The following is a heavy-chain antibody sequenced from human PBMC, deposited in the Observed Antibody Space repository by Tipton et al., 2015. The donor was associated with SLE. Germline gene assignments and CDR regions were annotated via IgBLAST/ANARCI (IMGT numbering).Heavy chain of an antibody. J-gene: IGHJ4*02. D-gene: IGHD3-22*01. V-gene: IGHV3-23*01. CDR2: ISGSGGST. CDR1: GFTFSSYA. CDR3: ANSDRPEYYYDSSGYYHFDY. Sequence: GSLRLSCAASGFTFSSYAMSWVRQAPGKGLEWVSAISGSGGSTYYADSVKGRFTISRDNSKNTLYLQMNSLRAEDTAVYYCANSDRPEYYYDSSGYYHFDYWGQGTLVTVSS.